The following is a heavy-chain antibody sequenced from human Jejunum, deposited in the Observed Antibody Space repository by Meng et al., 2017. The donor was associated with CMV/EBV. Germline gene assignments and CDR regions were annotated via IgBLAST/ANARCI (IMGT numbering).Heavy chain of an antibody. CDR2: IYWDDDK. Sequence: FSISTSGVGVGWIRQPPGKALEWLAFIYWDDDKRYSPSLTSRLAITKDTSNNQVVLTMTNMDPADTGTHYCAHRHALASWWNSGVFDYWGQGTLVTVSS. CDR3: AHRHALASWWNSGVFDY. V-gene: IGHV2-5*02. J-gene: IGHJ4*02. CDR1: FSISTSGVG. D-gene: IGHD6-13*01.